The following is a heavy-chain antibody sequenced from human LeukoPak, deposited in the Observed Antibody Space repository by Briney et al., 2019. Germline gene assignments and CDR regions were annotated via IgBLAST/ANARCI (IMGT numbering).Heavy chain of an antibody. Sequence: SQTLSLTCTVSGGSISSGGYYWSWIRQHPGKGLEWIGYIYYSGSTYYNPSLKSRVTISVDTSKNQFSLKLSSVTAADTAVYYCARETEAARPNSNWFDPWGQGTLVTVSS. CDR1: GGSISSGGYY. V-gene: IGHV4-31*03. CDR2: IYYSGST. CDR3: ARETEAARPNSNWFDP. J-gene: IGHJ5*02. D-gene: IGHD6-6*01.